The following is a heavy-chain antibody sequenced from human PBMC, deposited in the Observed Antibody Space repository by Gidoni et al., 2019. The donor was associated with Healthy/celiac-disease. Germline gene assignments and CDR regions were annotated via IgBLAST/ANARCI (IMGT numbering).Heavy chain of an antibody. J-gene: IGHJ6*02. CDR1: GFTFSSYA. Sequence: QVQLVESGGGVVQPGRSLRLSCAASGFTFSSYAMHWVRQAPGKGLEWVAVISYDGSNKYYADYVKGRFTISRDNSKNTRYLQMNSLRAEDTAVYYWARGEGWYQPYYYDGMDVWGQGTTVTVS. CDR3: ARGEGWYQPYYYDGMDV. D-gene: IGHD6-19*01. V-gene: IGHV3-30*04. CDR2: ISYDGSNK.